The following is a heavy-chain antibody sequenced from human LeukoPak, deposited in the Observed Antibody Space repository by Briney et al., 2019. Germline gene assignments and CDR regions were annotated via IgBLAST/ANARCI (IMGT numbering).Heavy chain of an antibody. CDR1: GFTFSSYW. CDR2: IKQDGSEK. CDR3: ARAEGGDYVDY. J-gene: IGHJ4*02. D-gene: IGHD3-16*01. V-gene: IGHV3-7*03. Sequence: GGSLRLCCAASGFTFSSYWMSWVRQAPGKGLEWVANIKQDGSEKYYVDSVKGRFTITRDNAKNSLYLQMNSLRAEDTAVYYCARAEGGDYVDYWGQGTLVTVSS.